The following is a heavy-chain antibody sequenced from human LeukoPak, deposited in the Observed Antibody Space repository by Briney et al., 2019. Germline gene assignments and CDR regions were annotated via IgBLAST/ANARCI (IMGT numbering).Heavy chain of an antibody. D-gene: IGHD6-13*01. V-gene: IGHV4-59*12. CDR3: ARALAAAGKRYYYMDV. J-gene: IGHJ6*03. Sequence: WETLSLTCTVSGGSMSSYDWSWIRQPPGEGLEWVGYIDCSGSTNYNTSLESRVTISVDTSKNQFSLKLSYVTAADTAVYYCARALAAAGKRYYYMDVWGKGTTVPVSS. CDR1: GGSMSSYD. CDR2: IDCSGST.